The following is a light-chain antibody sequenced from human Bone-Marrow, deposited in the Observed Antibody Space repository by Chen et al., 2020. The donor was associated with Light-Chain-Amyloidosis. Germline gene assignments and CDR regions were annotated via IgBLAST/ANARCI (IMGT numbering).Light chain of an antibody. CDR2: AVS. CDR3: SSFTSSSSYV. Sequence: HSALTQPASVSGSPGQSITISCTGTSGAVGTYNYVSWYQQHPGKAPKVMIYAVSNRPSGVSNRFSGSKSGNTASLTISGLQAEDEADYYCSSFTSSSSYVFGPGTKVTVL. J-gene: IGLJ1*01. CDR1: SGAVGTYNY. V-gene: IGLV2-14*01.